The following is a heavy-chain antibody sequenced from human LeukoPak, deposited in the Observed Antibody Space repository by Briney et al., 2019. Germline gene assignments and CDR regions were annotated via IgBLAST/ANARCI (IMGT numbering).Heavy chain of an antibody. V-gene: IGHV3-21*01. CDR3: ARSTPAPPPLPPYFDY. J-gene: IGHJ4*01. D-gene: IGHD2-2*01. CDR1: GFTFSSYS. Sequence: TGGSLRLSCAASGFTFSSYSMNWVRQAPGKGLEWASSISSSSSYIYYADSVKGRFTISRDNAKNPLYLQMNSLRAEDTAVYYCARSTPAPPPLPPYFDYSGQASLVTVPS. CDR2: ISSSSSYI.